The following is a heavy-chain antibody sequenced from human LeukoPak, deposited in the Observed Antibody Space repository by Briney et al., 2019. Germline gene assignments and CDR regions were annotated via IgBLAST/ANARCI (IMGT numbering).Heavy chain of an antibody. CDR2: IYYSGST. CDR1: GGSISSYY. D-gene: IGHD3-16*02. CDR3: ARDSYIVGAFDI. J-gene: IGHJ3*02. Sequence: ASETLSLTCTVSGGSISSYYWSWIRQPPGKGLEWTGYIYYSGSTNYNPSLKSRVTISVDTSKNQFSLKLSSVTAADTAVYYCARDSYIVGAFDIWGQGTMVTVSS. V-gene: IGHV4-59*01.